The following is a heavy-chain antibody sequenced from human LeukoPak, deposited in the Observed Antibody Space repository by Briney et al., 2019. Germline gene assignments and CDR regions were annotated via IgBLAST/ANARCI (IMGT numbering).Heavy chain of an antibody. CDR2: ITSSGATT. J-gene: IGHJ3*02. V-gene: IGHV3-48*03. CDR1: GFTISTYA. Sequence: PGGSLRLSCAASGFTISTYAMTWVRQAPGKGLEWVSSITSSGATTYYADSVKGRFTISRDNAKNSLYLQMNSLRAEDTAVYYCARGHDYDILTGYYPDAFDIWGQGTMVTVSS. D-gene: IGHD3-9*01. CDR3: ARGHDYDILTGYYPDAFDI.